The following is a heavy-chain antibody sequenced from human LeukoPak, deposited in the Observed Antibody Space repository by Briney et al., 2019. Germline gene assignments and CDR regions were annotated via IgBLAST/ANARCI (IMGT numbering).Heavy chain of an antibody. J-gene: IGHJ4*02. CDR1: GFTFSSYG. D-gene: IGHD6-19*01. V-gene: IGHV3-30*18. Sequence: QSGGSLRLSCAASGFTFSSYGMHWVRQAPGKGLEWVAVISYDGSNKYYTDSVKGRFTISRDNSKSTLYLQMNSLRAEDTAVYYCAKVRWDNSGWYYLDYWGQGTLVTVSS. CDR2: ISYDGSNK. CDR3: AKVRWDNSGWYYLDY.